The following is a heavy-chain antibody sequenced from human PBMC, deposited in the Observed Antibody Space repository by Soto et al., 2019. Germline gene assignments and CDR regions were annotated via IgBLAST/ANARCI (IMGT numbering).Heavy chain of an antibody. CDR2: VIPIFGTA. CDR3: ASRAWGTVAGHFDY. V-gene: IGHV1-69*12. J-gene: IGHJ4*02. Sequence: QAQLVQSGAEVKKPGSSVKVSCKASGGTFSSYAISWVRQAPGQGLEWMGGVIPIFGTANYAQKFQGRVTITADESTSTAYMELSSLRSEDTAVYYCASRAWGTVAGHFDYWGQGTLVTVSS. D-gene: IGHD6-19*01. CDR1: GGTFSSYA.